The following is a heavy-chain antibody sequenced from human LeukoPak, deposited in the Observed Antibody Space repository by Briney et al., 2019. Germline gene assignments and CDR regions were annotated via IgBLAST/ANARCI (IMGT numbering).Heavy chain of an antibody. CDR1: GFTFSSYW. V-gene: IGHV3-30-3*01. CDR2: ISYDGSNK. J-gene: IGHJ4*02. Sequence: PGGSLRLSCAASGFTFSSYWMSWVRQAPGKGPEWVAVISYDGSNKYYADSVKGRFTISRDNAKNSLYLQMNSLRAEDTAVYYCARSAADFWSGIVWGQGTLVTVSS. CDR3: ARSAADFWSGIV. D-gene: IGHD3-3*01.